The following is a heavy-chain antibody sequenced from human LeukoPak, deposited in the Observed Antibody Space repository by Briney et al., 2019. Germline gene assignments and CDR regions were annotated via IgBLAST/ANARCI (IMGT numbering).Heavy chain of an antibody. Sequence: GGSLRLSCAASGFTFSSYAMSWVRQAPGKGPEWVSAISGSGGSTYYADSVKGRFTISRDNSKNTLYLQMNSLRAEDTAVYYCAKVPYQDFWSGYYPDYWGQGTLVTVSS. CDR3: AKVPYQDFWSGYYPDY. CDR1: GFTFSSYA. V-gene: IGHV3-23*01. J-gene: IGHJ4*02. CDR2: ISGSGGST. D-gene: IGHD3-3*01.